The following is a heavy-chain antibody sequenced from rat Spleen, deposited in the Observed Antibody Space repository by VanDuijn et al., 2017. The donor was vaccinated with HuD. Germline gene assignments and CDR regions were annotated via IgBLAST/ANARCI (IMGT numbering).Heavy chain of an antibody. V-gene: IGHV5S23*01. J-gene: IGHJ2*01. Sequence: EVQLVESGGGLVQPGRPLKLSCAASGFTFSDYNMAWVRQAPKKGLEWVASISTGGGNTYYRDSVKGRFTISRDNAKSTLYLQMDSLRSEDTATYYCARHDGGYPDYWGQGVMVTVSS. CDR3: ARHDGGYPDY. CDR1: GFTFSDYN. CDR2: ISTGGGNT. D-gene: IGHD1-11*01.